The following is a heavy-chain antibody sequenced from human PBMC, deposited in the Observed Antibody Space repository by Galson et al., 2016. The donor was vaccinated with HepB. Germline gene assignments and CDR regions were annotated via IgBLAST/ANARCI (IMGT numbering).Heavy chain of an antibody. CDR1: GFTFSSYT. D-gene: IGHD3-22*01. Sequence: SLRLSCAVSGFTFSSYTMTWVRQAPGEGLEWVSSISASGGRTYNAASVKGRFTISRDNSKNTLYLHMNSLRAEDPAESYCARATMIVVVFDAFDIWGQGTTVTVSS. V-gene: IGHV3-23*01. CDR3: ARATMIVVVFDAFDI. CDR2: ISASGGRT. J-gene: IGHJ3*02.